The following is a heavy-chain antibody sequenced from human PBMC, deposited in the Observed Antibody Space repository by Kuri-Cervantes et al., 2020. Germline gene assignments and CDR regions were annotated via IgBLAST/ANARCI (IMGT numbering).Heavy chain of an antibody. Sequence: SETLSLTCTVSGGSISSYYWGWIRQPPGKGLEWIGSHYDSGRTYYNPSLRSRVTISVDTSKNHFSLKLTSVTAADTAVYYCVLFVGYWGQGILVTVSS. CDR3: VLFVGY. CDR1: GGSISSYY. V-gene: IGHV4-39*02. CDR2: HYDSGRT. J-gene: IGHJ4*02. D-gene: IGHD2-21*01.